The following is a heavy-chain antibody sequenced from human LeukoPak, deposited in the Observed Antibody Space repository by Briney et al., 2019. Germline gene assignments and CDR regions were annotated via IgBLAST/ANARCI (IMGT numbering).Heavy chain of an antibody. CDR2: FSGSGGST. CDR3: AKDPRGVAVLGYMDV. D-gene: IGHD6-19*01. V-gene: IGHV3-23*01. CDR1: GFTFSSYA. J-gene: IGHJ6*03. Sequence: GGSLRLSCAASGFTFSSYAMSWVRQAPGKGLECISGFSGSGGSTYYADSVKGRFTISRDNSKNTLYLQMNSLRAEDTAVYYCAKDPRGVAVLGYMDVWGKGTTVTISS.